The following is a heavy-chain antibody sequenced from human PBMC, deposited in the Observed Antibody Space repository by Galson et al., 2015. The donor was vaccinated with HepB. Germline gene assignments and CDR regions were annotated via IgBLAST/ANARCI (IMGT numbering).Heavy chain of an antibody. D-gene: IGHD3-3*01. CDR3: ATDYPTIFGVRGFDP. V-gene: IGHV1-69*06. CDR1: GGTFSSYA. Sequence: SVKVSCKASGGTFSSYAISWVRQAPGQGLEWMGGIIPIFGTAIYAQKFQGRVTMTEDTSTDTAYMELSSLRSEDTAVYYCATDYPTIFGVRGFDPWGQGTLVTVSS. J-gene: IGHJ5*02. CDR2: IIPIFGTA.